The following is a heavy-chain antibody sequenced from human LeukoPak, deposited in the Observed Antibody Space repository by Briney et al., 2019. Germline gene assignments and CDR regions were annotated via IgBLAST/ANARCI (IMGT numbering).Heavy chain of an antibody. CDR2: IYSAGGT. CDR1: GFTVSNTY. Sequence: PGGSLRLSCAASGFTVSNTYMSWVRQAPGKGLEWVSVIYSAGGTFYSDSAKGRFTISRDYSKNTPYLQMNSLRADDTAMYYCARDSNGPAFWGQGTLVTVSS. J-gene: IGHJ4*02. V-gene: IGHV3-53*01. D-gene: IGHD6-19*01. CDR3: ARDSNGPAF.